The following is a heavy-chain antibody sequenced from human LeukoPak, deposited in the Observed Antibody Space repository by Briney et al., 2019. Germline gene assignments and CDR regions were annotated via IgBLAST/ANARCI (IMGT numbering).Heavy chain of an antibody. CDR3: AGRPTGYSSGYIH. J-gene: IGHJ4*02. CDR1: GFTFSSYA. D-gene: IGHD5-18*01. Sequence: GGSLRLSCAASGFTFSSYAMSWVRQAPGKGLEWVSAISGSGGSTYYADSVKGRFTFSRDNSKNTLYLQMNSLRAEDTAVYYCAGRPTGYSSGYIHWGQGTLVTVSS. CDR2: ISGSGGST. V-gene: IGHV3-23*01.